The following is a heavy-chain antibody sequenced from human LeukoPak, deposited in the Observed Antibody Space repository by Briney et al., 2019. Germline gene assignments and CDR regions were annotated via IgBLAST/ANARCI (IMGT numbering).Heavy chain of an antibody. CDR3: ATQWTAVTTIDY. J-gene: IGHJ4*02. CDR1: GFTFSSYA. V-gene: IGHV3-23*01. CDR2: ISGSGGST. D-gene: IGHD4-17*01. Sequence: GGSLILSCAASGFTFSSYAMSWVRQAPGKGLEWASAISGSGGSTYYADSVKGRFTISRDNSKNTLYLQMNSLRAEDTAVYYCATQWTAVTTIDYWGQGTLVTVSS.